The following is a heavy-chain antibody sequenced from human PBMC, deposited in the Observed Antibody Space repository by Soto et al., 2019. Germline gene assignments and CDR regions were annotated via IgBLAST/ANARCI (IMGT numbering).Heavy chain of an antibody. D-gene: IGHD6-13*01. CDR3: ARHPERIAQIGWFDP. V-gene: IGHV3-48*01. Sequence: EVQLVESGGGLVQPGGSLRLSCAASGFTFSSYSMSWVRQAPGKGLEWVSYISSSSSTIYYADSVKGRFTISRDNAKNSLYLQMNSLRAEDRAVYYCARHPERIAQIGWFDPWGQGTLVTVSS. CDR1: GFTFSSYS. J-gene: IGHJ5*02. CDR2: ISSSSSTI.